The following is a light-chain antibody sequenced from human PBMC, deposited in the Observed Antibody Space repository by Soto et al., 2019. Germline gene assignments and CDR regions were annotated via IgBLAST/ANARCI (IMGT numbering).Light chain of an antibody. J-gene: IGKJ5*01. CDR2: DAS. Sequence: ETVMTQSPATLSVSPGERATLSCRASQSISSNVAWFQQKPGQAPGLLIYDASTMATGFPARFSGSGSGTEFTLTISSLQSEDFAVYYCQQYNNWPLTFGGGTRLEIK. V-gene: IGKV3-15*01. CDR3: QQYNNWPLT. CDR1: QSISSN.